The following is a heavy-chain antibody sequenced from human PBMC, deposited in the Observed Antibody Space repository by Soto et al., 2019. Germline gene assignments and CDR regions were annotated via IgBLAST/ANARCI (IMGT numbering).Heavy chain of an antibody. CDR1: GFTFSSYS. J-gene: IGHJ4*02. V-gene: IGHV3-21*01. Sequence: PGGSLRLSCAASGFTFSSYSMNWVRQAPGKGLEWVSSISSSSSYIYYADSVKGRFTISRDNAKNSLYLQMNSLRAEDTAVYYCARGSEGIAAAGHYWGQGTLVTVSS. D-gene: IGHD6-13*01. CDR3: ARGSEGIAAAGHY. CDR2: ISSSSSYI.